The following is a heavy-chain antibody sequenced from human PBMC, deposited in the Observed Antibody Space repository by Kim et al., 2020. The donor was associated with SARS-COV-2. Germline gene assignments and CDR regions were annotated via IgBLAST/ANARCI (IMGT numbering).Heavy chain of an antibody. CDR2: IYYSGST. CDR1: GGSISGSSYY. CDR3: SRHYLGSAWHP. Sequence: SETLSLTCTVSGGSISGSSYYWGWIRQPPGKGLEWIGSIYYSGSTYYKPSLKSRVTISVDTSKNQFSLKLTSVTAADTAIYYCSRHYLGSAWHPCGQGTLVTVYS. J-gene: IGHJ5*02. D-gene: IGHD1-1*01. V-gene: IGHV4-39*01.